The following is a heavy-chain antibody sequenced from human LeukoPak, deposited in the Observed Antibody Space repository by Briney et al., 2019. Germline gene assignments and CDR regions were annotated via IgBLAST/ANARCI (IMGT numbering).Heavy chain of an antibody. J-gene: IGHJ6*02. CDR3: ARARYCSSTSCYRRGMDV. CDR2: INHSGST. V-gene: IGHV4-34*01. CDR1: GGSFSGYY. D-gene: IGHD2-2*01. Sequence: SETLSLTCAVYGGSFSGYYWSWIRQPPGKGLEWIWEINHSGSTNYNPSLKSRVTISVDTSKNQFSLKLSSVTAADTAVYYCARARYCSSTSCYRRGMDVWGQGTTVTVSS.